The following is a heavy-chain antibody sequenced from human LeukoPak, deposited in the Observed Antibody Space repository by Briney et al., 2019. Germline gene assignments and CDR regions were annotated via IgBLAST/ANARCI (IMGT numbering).Heavy chain of an antibody. CDR2: INHSGST. J-gene: IGHJ4*02. CDR1: GGSFSGYY. V-gene: IGHV4-34*01. D-gene: IGHD3-22*01. Sequence: KHLETLSLTCAVYGGSFSGYYWSWIRQPPGKGLEWIGEINHSGSTNYNPSLKSRVTISVDTSKNQFSLKLSSVTAADTAVYYCARGGREFYDSSGYSYWGQGTLVTVSS. CDR3: ARGGREFYDSSGYSY.